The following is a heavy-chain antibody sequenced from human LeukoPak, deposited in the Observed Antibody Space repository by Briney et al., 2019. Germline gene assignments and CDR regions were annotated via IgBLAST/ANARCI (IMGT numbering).Heavy chain of an antibody. Sequence: GSSVKVSCKASGGTFSSYAISWVRQAPGQGLEWMGRIIPIFGIANYAQKFQGRVTITADKSTSTAYMELSSLRSEDTAVYYCARDPSSTVVMRYCFDYWGQGTLVTVSS. CDR3: ARDPSSTVVMRYCFDY. J-gene: IGHJ4*02. CDR1: GGTFSSYA. D-gene: IGHD4-23*01. CDR2: IIPIFGIA. V-gene: IGHV1-69*04.